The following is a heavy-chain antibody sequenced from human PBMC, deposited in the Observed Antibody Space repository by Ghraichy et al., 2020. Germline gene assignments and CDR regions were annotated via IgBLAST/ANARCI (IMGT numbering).Heavy chain of an antibody. V-gene: IGHV4-61*08. CDR3: ARGALSQNPHFQH. CDR1: GGSISSGGYY. CDR2: IYYSGST. J-gene: IGHJ1*01. Sequence: ETLSLTCTVSGGSISSGGYYWSWIRQHPGKGLEWIGYIYYSGSTYYNPSLKSRVTISVDTSKNQFSLKLSSVTAADTAVYYCARGALSQNPHFQHWGQGTLVTVSS. D-gene: IGHD3-9*01.